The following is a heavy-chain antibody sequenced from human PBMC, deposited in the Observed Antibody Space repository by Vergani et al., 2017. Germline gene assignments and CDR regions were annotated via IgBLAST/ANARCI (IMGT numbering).Heavy chain of an antibody. Sequence: QVQLQQWGAGLLKPSETLSLTCAVYGGSFSGYYWSWIRQPPGKGLEWIGEINHSGSTNYNPSLKSRVTISVDTSKNQFSLKLSSVTAADTAVYYCARAGYSSSWYSTGRYYGMDVWGQGTTVTVSS. J-gene: IGHJ6*02. CDR2: INHSGST. CDR3: ARAGYSSSWYSTGRYYGMDV. V-gene: IGHV4-34*01. CDR1: GGSFSGYY. D-gene: IGHD6-13*01.